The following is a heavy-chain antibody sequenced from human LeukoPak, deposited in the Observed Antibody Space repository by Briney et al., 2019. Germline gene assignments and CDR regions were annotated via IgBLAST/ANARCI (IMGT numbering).Heavy chain of an antibody. D-gene: IGHD3-3*01. J-gene: IGHJ4*02. V-gene: IGHV1-24*01. Sequence: ASVKVSCKVSGYTLTELSMHWVRQAPGKGLEWMGGFDPEDGETTYAQKFQGRVTMTEDTSTDTAYMELSSLRSEDTAVYYCATQPIFGVAIEAWGQGTLVTVSS. CDR2: FDPEDGET. CDR1: GYTLTELS. CDR3: ATQPIFGVAIEA.